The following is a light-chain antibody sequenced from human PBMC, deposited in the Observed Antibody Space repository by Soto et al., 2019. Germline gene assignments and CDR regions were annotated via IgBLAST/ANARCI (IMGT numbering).Light chain of an antibody. CDR2: AAS. V-gene: IGKV1-39*01. Sequence: DIQMTQSPSSLSASVGDRVTITCRASQNINSYLNWYQQKPGKAPKLLIYAASYLQSGVPSRFSGTGAGTDFTLTISSLQPEDIATYNCQETYNTATFGPGTKVEIK. J-gene: IGKJ3*01. CDR1: QNINSY. CDR3: QETYNTAT.